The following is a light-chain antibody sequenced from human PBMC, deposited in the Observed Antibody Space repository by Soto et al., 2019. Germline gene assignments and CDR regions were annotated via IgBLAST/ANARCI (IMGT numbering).Light chain of an antibody. CDR3: QQYGSSPWT. Sequence: EIVLTQSPGTLSLTPGERVTLSGRASQSVSSSYLAWYQQKPGQAPRLLIYGASSRATGIPDRFSGSGSGTDFTLTISRLEPEDFAVYYCQQYGSSPWTVGQGDKVDIK. CDR1: QSVSSSY. V-gene: IGKV3-20*01. CDR2: GAS. J-gene: IGKJ1*01.